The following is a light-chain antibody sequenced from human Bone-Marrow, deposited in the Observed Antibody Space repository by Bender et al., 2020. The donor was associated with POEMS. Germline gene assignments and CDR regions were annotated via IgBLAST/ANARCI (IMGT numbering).Light chain of an antibody. V-gene: IGLV3-1*01. CDR1: KLGNYY. J-gene: IGLJ1*01. Sequence: SYELAQPPSVSVSPGQTATITCSGDKLGNYYVAWYQQRPGQSPLLIIYKDNSRPSGIPERFSGSNSGSSATLTIAGTQAMDEATYYCQAWDSDTFFVFGPGTKVTV. CDR3: QAWDSDTFFV. CDR2: KDN.